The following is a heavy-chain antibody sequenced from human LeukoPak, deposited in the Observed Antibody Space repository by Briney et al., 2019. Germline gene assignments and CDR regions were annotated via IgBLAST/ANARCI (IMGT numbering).Heavy chain of an antibody. CDR3: ARTTVVTLIDY. Sequence: GSLRLSCAASGFTFSSYSLSWVRQAPGKGLEWVASITSSGSYIYYADSLKGRFTISRDNAENSLYLQMNSLRVEDTAVYYCARTTVVTLIDYWGQGTLVTVSS. CDR2: ITSSGSYI. J-gene: IGHJ4*02. V-gene: IGHV3-21*01. CDR1: GFTFSSYS. D-gene: IGHD4-23*01.